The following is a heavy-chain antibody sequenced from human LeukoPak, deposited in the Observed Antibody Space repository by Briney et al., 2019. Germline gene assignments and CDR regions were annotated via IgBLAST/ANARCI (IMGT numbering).Heavy chain of an antibody. V-gene: IGHV3-23*01. J-gene: IGHJ4*02. CDR1: GFTFSSYA. CDR2: ISGSGDNT. D-gene: IGHD6-6*01. Sequence: GGSLRLSCAASGFTFSSYAMSWVRQVPGKGLEWVSVISGSGDNTYYADSEKGRFTISRDNSKNMLYLQMNSLRAEDTAVYYCAKWKYSNSGIDDYWGQGTLVTVSS. CDR3: AKWKYSNSGIDDY.